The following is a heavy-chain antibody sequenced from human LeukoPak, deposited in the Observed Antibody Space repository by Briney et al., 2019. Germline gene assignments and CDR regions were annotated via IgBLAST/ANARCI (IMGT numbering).Heavy chain of an antibody. CDR2: INHSGST. CDR3: ARGKTTMIGGDFDY. J-gene: IGHJ4*02. CDR1: GGSFSGYY. D-gene: IGHD3-22*01. V-gene: IGHV4-34*01. Sequence: SETLSLTCAVYGGSFSGYYWSWIRQPPGKGLEWIGEINHSGSTNYNPSLKSRVTISVDTSKNQFSLKLSSVTAADTAVYYCARGKTTMIGGDFDYWGQGTLVTVSS.